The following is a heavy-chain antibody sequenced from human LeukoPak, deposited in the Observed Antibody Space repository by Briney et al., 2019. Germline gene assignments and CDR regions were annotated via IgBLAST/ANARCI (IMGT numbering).Heavy chain of an antibody. Sequence: GGSLRLSCAASGFTVSSNYMSWVRQAPGKGLEWVSVIYSGGSPYYADSVKGRFTISRDNSKNTLYLQMNSLRAEDTAVYYCAREVRDYGSGSYYGSWGQGTLVTVSS. CDR3: AREVRDYGSGSYYGS. CDR1: GFTVSSNY. V-gene: IGHV3-66*01. CDR2: IYSGGSP. D-gene: IGHD3-10*01. J-gene: IGHJ4*02.